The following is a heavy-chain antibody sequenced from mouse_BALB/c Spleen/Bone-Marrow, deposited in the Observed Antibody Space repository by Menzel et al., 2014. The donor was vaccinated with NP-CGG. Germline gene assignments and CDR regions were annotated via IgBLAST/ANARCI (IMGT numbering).Heavy chain of an antibody. J-gene: IGHJ4*01. V-gene: IGHV14-3*02. CDR3: ARWEYYAMDY. Sequence: DVKLQESGAELVKPGASVKLSCTASGFNIKDTYMRWAKQRPQQGLEWIGRIDPANGNTKYDPKFQGKATITADTSSNTAYLQLSSLTSEDTAVYYCARWEYYAMDYWGQGTSVTVSS. CDR1: GFNIKDTY. CDR2: IDPANGNT. D-gene: IGHD4-1*01.